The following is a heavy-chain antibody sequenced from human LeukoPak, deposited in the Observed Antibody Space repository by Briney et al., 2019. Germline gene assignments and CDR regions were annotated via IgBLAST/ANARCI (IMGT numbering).Heavy chain of an antibody. CDR1: GFTFSSYG. D-gene: IGHD3-10*01. CDR2: ISYDGSNK. V-gene: IGHV3-30*18. Sequence: PGGSLRLSCAASGFTFSSYGMHWVRQAPGKGLEWVAVISYDGSNKYYADSVKGRFTISRDNSKNTLYLQMNSLRAEDTAVYYCAKGDSGLLWFGESALIDYWGQGTLVTASS. CDR3: AKGDSGLLWFGESALIDY. J-gene: IGHJ4*02.